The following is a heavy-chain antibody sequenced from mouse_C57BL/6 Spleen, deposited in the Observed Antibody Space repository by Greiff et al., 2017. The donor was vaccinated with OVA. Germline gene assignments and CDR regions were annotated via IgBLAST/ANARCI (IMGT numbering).Heavy chain of an antibody. V-gene: IGHV1-50*01. CDR2: IYPADGYT. Sequence: QVQLQQSGAELVKPGASVKLSCKASGYTFTSYWMQWVKQRPGQGLEWIGRIYPADGYTNYNQKFKGKATLTVDTSSSTAYMQLSSLTSEDSAVYCGAGGSDYFDYWGKGTTLTVSS. CDR1: GYTFTSYW. CDR3: AGGSDYFDY. D-gene: IGHD3-1*01. J-gene: IGHJ2*01.